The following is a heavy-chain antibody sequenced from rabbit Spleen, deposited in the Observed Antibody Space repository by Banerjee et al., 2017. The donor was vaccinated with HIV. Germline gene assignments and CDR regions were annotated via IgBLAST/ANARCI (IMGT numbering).Heavy chain of an antibody. CDR3: AICSTAMTMVITGFYFNL. Sequence: QEQLKESGGGLVQPGGFLTLSCTASGIDFSSYYMSWVRQVPGKGLESIACIYGGSGGSTWYASWAKGRFTISKTSSTTVTLQLTSMTAADTATYFCAICSTAMTMVITGFYFNLWGQGTLVTVS. J-gene: IGHJ4*01. CDR2: IYGGSGGST. V-gene: IGHV1S45*01. CDR1: GIDFSSYY. D-gene: IGHD2-1*01.